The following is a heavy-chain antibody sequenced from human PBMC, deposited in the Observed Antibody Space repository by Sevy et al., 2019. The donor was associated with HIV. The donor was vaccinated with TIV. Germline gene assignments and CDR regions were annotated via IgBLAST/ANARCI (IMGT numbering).Heavy chain of an antibody. CDR3: ARYFGEWYFDL. CDR1: GGTFSNFA. V-gene: IGHV1-69*13. J-gene: IGHJ2*01. Sequence: ASVKVSWKASGGTFSNFAITWVRQAPGQGLEWMGGTIPLHRTTDYAQKFQGRVTITADESTSTAYMELSSLRSEDTAMYYCARYFGEWYFDLWCRGTLVTVSS. D-gene: IGHD3-10*01. CDR2: TIPLHRTT.